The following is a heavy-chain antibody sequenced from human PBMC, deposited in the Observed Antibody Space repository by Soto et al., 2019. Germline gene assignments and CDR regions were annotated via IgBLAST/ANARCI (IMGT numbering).Heavy chain of an antibody. J-gene: IGHJ4*02. V-gene: IGHV3-23*01. CDR2: INSGGNT. Sequence: EVQMLESGGDLVQTGGSLRLSCAASGFTFSTYPMSWVRQAPGKGLECVSSINSGGNTYYADSVKARFTISRDNSRNTLDLQMTSLRPEDTAVYYCAKGGYSNYVSDYWGQGTLVTVSS. D-gene: IGHD6-13*01. CDR3: AKGGYSNYVSDY. CDR1: GFTFSTYP.